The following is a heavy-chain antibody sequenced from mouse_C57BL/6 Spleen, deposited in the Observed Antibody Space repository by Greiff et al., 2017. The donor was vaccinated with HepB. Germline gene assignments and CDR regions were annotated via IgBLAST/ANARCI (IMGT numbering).Heavy chain of an antibody. CDR1: GFTFSSYA. V-gene: IGHV5-9-1*02. Sequence: EVMLVESGEGLVKPGGSLKLSCAASGFTFSSYAMSWVRQTPEKRLEWVAYISSGGDYIYYADTVKGRFTISRDNARNTLYLQMSSLKSEDTAMYYCTRTAQVYAMDYWGQGTSVTVSS. CDR3: TRTAQVYAMDY. CDR2: ISSGGDYI. D-gene: IGHD3-2*02. J-gene: IGHJ4*01.